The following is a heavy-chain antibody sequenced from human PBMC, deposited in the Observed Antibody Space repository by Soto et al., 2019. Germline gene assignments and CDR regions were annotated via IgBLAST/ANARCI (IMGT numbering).Heavy chain of an antibody. D-gene: IGHD1-26*01. J-gene: IGHJ6*02. CDR1: GGSIRSKY. CDR2: IYTSGTT. Sequence: PSETLSLTCNVSGGSIRSKYWSWIRQPAGKALEWIGRIYTSGTTNYNPSLKSRATMLIDTSKNQFSLIPSSVTAADTGVYYCAREGASGFGMDVWGQGTTVTVSS. CDR3: AREGASGFGMDV. V-gene: IGHV4-4*07.